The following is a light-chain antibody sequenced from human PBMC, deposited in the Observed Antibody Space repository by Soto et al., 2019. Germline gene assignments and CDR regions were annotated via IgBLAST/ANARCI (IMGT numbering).Light chain of an antibody. CDR1: QTINSRD. Sequence: EIVLTQSPGTLSLSPGERATLSCRASQTINSRDFAWYQQRPRQAPRLLIYGASSRATDIPDRFSGSGAGTVFTLTISRLEPEDFAVYYCQQYDTFGQGTKLEIK. V-gene: IGKV3-20*01. CDR2: GAS. J-gene: IGKJ2*01. CDR3: QQYDT.